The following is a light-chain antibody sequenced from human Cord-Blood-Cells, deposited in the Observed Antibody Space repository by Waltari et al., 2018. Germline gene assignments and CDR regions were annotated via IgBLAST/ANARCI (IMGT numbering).Light chain of an antibody. Sequence: IVMTQSPDSLAVSLGERATINCKSSQSVLYSSNNKNDLAWYQQKPGQPPKLLIYWASTRESGVPDRFSGSGSETDFTLTISSLQAEDVAVYYCQQYYSTPYTFGQGTKLEIK. J-gene: IGKJ2*01. CDR1: QSVLYSSNNKND. CDR3: QQYYSTPYT. V-gene: IGKV4-1*01. CDR2: WAS.